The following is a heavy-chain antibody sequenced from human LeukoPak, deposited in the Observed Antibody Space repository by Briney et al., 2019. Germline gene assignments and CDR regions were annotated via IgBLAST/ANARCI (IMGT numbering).Heavy chain of an antibody. CDR2: ITSDGSDI. CDR1: GFTFSSYW. D-gene: IGHD1-1*01. CDR3: ARDGDGTTDLDY. Sequence: PGGSLRLSCAASGFTFSSYWMHWVRQAPGKGLVWVSRITSDGSDIVYADSVKGRFTISRDNAKNTLYLQMNSLRVEDTAFYYCARDGDGTTDLDYWGQGTLVTVSS. V-gene: IGHV3-74*01. J-gene: IGHJ4*01.